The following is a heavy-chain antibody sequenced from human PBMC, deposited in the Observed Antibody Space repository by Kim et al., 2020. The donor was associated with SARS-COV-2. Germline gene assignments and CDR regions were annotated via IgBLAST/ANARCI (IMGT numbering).Heavy chain of an antibody. CDR1: GDSINSATYY. V-gene: IGHV4-39*01. Sequence: SETLSLTCTVSGDSINSATYYWGWIRQPPGKGLDLIGTIYYTGTTYYNPSLKSRVTMSADTSKNQFSLELTSVTAADTAVYYCARLRPYYFDTSGHRNWFDPWGQGTHVTVSS. J-gene: IGHJ5*02. CDR2: IYYTGTT. D-gene: IGHD3-22*01. CDR3: ARLRPYYFDTSGHRNWFDP.